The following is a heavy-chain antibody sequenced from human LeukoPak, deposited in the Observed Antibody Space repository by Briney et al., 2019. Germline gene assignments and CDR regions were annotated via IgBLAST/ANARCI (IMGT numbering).Heavy chain of an antibody. V-gene: IGHV3-23*01. D-gene: IGHD2-15*01. CDR3: AILLGYCSSGSCLNV. Sequence: GGSLRLSCAASGFTFSSYGMSWVRQAPGKGLEWVSLISGSGGSSYYADSVKGRFTISRDNSKITLYLQMNSLRAEDTAVYHCAILLGYCSSGSCLNVWGQGTTVTVSS. CDR2: ISGSGGSS. CDR1: GFTFSSYG. J-gene: IGHJ6*02.